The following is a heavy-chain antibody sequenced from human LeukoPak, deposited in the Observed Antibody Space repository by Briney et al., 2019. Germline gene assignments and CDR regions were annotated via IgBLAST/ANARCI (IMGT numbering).Heavy chain of an antibody. D-gene: IGHD3-10*01. CDR1: GFTFSNYA. Sequence: GGSLRLSCAASGFTFSNYAMHWVRQAPGKGLEWVALISYDGSNKDYADSVKGRFTISRDNSKNTVYMQMKSLRAEDSAVYYCAKDLRWHYYGSGSHDYWGQGTLVTVSS. CDR2: ISYDGSNK. J-gene: IGHJ4*02. V-gene: IGHV3-30*04. CDR3: AKDLRWHYYGSGSHDY.